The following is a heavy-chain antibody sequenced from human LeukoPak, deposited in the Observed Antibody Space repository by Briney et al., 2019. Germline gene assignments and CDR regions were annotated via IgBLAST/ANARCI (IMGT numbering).Heavy chain of an antibody. V-gene: IGHV3-23*01. CDR2: ISGSGGST. J-gene: IGHJ4*02. D-gene: IGHD6-19*01. CDR3: ARVPREEWLVLY. CDR1: GFTFTSYA. Sequence: PGGSLRLSCAASGFTFTSYAMSWVRQAPGKGLEWVSGISGSGGSTYYADSVKGRFTISRDNSKNTLYLQMNSLRAEDTAVYYCARVPREEWLVLYWGQGTLVTVSS.